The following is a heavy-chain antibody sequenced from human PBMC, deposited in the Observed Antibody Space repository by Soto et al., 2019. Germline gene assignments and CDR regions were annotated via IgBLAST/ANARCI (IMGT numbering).Heavy chain of an antibody. CDR2: IIPIFGTA. CDR1: GGTFSTYA. J-gene: IGHJ3*02. D-gene: IGHD6-6*01. V-gene: IGHV1-69*06. Sequence: QVQLVQSGAEVKKPGSSVKVSCKASGGTFSTYAINWVRQAPGQGLEWMGGIIPIFGTANYAHKFQGRVTITADKSTRTAYMELNSLRSEDRAVYYCARDRVREYYSTSSYGSWAFDIWAKGQWSPSLQ. CDR3: ARDRVREYYSTSSYGSWAFDI.